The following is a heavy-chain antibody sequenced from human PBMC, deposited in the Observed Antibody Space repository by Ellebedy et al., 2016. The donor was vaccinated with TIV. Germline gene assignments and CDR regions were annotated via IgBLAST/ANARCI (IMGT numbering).Heavy chain of an antibody. Sequence: ASVKVSCKASGYTLTDDYVPWVRQAPGQGLEWMGCIYPRSGCTEYEQMFRGRVTMTSDSFLSTAYMQLSRLGSDDKAVYYCARMSGYPRGHWGQGTLVTVSS. CDR3: ARMSGYPRGH. CDR1: GYTLTDDY. J-gene: IGHJ1*01. V-gene: IGHV1-2*02. CDR2: IYPRSGCT. D-gene: IGHD3-16*02.